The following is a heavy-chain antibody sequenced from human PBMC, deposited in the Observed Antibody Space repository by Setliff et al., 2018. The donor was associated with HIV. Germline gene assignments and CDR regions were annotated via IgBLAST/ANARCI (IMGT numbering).Heavy chain of an antibody. J-gene: IGHJ4*02. Sequence: PSETLSLTCTVSGGSISSNNYYWGWIRQPPGKGLEWIGSIFYSETVYYGGRTYYSPSLKSRVTISVDTSKSQFSLKLSPVTAADTAVYYCARGVPLLPPHYWGQGTLVTVSS. CDR2: IFYSETVYYGGRT. CDR3: ARGVPLLPPHY. CDR1: GGSISSNNYY. D-gene: IGHD2-21*02. V-gene: IGHV4-39*07.